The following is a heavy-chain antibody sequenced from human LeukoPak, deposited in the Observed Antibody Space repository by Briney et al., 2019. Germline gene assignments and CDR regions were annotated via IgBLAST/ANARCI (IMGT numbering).Heavy chain of an antibody. CDR3: ATVGTYYYDSRRGWFDP. CDR2: FDPEDGET. V-gene: IGHV1-24*01. D-gene: IGHD3-22*01. CDR1: GYTLTESS. Sequence: GASVKVSCKASGYTLTESSMHWVRQAPGKGLEWMGGFDPEDGETIYAQKFQGRVTMTEDTSTDTAYMELSSLRSEDTAVYYCATVGTYYYDSRRGWFDPWGQGTLVTVSS. J-gene: IGHJ5*02.